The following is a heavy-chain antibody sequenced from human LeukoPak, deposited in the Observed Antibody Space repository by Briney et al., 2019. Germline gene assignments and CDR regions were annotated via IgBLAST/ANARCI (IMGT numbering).Heavy chain of an antibody. CDR2: ITAYNGDT. CDR3: ARGDPMKMRSYFDY. Sequence: ASVKVSCKASGYTFMNYGINWVRQAPGQGLEWMGWITAYNGDTKSAQKFQDRVRMTTDASTGTASMELGSLRFDDTAVYYCARGDPMKMRSYFDYWGQGTLVTVSS. J-gene: IGHJ4*02. D-gene: IGHD2-21*02. CDR1: GYTFMNYG. V-gene: IGHV1-18*01.